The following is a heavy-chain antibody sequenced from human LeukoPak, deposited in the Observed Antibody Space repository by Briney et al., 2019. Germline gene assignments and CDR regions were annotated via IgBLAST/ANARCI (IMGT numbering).Heavy chain of an antibody. D-gene: IGHD3-16*01. Sequence: KPSETLSLTCAVYGGSCSGYYWSWMRQPPGKGLEWIGEINHSGSTNYNPSLKSRVTISVDTSKNQFSLKLSSVTAADTAVYYCARDRGSILLDYWAQGTLVTVS. CDR1: GGSCSGYY. CDR2: INHSGST. J-gene: IGHJ4*02. CDR3: ARDRGSILLDY. V-gene: IGHV4-34*01.